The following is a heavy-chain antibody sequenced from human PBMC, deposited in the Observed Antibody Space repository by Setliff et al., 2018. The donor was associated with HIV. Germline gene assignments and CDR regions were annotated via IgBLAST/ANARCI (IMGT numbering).Heavy chain of an antibody. Sequence: ASVKVSCKASGYTFTSYGISWVRQAPGQGLEWMGWISAYNGKTNLAQKFQGRVTVTTDSSTSTAYMELRSLRSDDTAVYFCARDWNYFASGSNAFDIWGQGTMVTVSS. D-gene: IGHD3-10*01. CDR3: ARDWNYFASGSNAFDI. J-gene: IGHJ3*02. CDR1: GYTFTSYG. V-gene: IGHV1-18*04. CDR2: ISAYNGKT.